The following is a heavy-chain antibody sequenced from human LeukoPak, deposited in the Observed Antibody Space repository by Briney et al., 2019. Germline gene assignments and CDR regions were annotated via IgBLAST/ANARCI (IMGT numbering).Heavy chain of an antibody. J-gene: IGHJ3*02. D-gene: IGHD3-22*01. Sequence: GASVKVSCKASGYTFTSFGINWVRQAPGQGLEWMGWIRTYNGNTNYAQKFQGRVTMTTDTSTSTASMELRSLRSDDTAVYYCARGITMIVVPTLGDAFDIWGQGTMVTVSS. CDR2: IRTYNGNT. CDR3: ARGITMIVVPTLGDAFDI. V-gene: IGHV1-18*01. CDR1: GYTFTSFG.